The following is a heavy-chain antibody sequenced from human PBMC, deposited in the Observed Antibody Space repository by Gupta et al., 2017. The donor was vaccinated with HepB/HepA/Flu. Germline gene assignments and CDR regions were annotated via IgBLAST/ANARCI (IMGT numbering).Heavy chain of an antibody. CDR2: IIPIFGTS. J-gene: IGHJ5*02. D-gene: IGHD3-3*01. CDR3: ATDFWPS. CDR1: GGSVSSYA. V-gene: IGHV1-69*01. Sequence: QVQRVQSGAEGKKPGSSVKVSCKASGGSVSSYAISWVRPAPGQGLEWMGGIIPIFGTSYSAHQFQGRVTIPSDESTSTAYMELSSLRSEDTAVYYCATDFWPSWGQGTLVTVSS.